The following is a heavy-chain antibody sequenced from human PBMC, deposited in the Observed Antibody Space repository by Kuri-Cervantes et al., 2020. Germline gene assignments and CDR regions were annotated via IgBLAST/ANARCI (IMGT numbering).Heavy chain of an antibody. CDR3: ARIGTGYKFRFDP. CDR1: GFTFSDYY. D-gene: IGHD3-9*01. V-gene: IGHV3-11*01. CDR2: ISSSGSTI. J-gene: IGHJ5*02. Sequence: GESLKISCAASGFTFSDYYMSWIRQAPGKGLEWVSYISSSGSTIYYADSVKGRFTISRDNAKNSLYLQMNSLRAEDTAVYYCARIGTGYKFRFDPWGQGTLVTVSS.